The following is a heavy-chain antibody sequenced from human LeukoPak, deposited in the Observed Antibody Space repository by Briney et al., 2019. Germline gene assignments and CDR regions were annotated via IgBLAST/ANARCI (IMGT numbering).Heavy chain of an antibody. Sequence: SETLSLNCTVSGASISSGGYNWGWIRQPPGKGLEWIGSIYHSGTTSYNPALKSRVTISVDTSKTQFSLKLSSVTAADTAVYYCATTVGSYFDYWSQGTLVTVSS. J-gene: IGHJ4*02. CDR2: IYHSGTT. CDR3: ATTVGSYFDY. D-gene: IGHD3-16*01. V-gene: IGHV4-39*01. CDR1: GASISSGGYN.